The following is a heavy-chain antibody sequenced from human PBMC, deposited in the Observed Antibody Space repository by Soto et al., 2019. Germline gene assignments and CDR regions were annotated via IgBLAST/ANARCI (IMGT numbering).Heavy chain of an antibody. V-gene: IGHV1-24*01. CDR2: FDPEDGET. J-gene: IGHJ4*02. CDR3: AADSSGYEYYFDY. D-gene: IGHD3-22*01. CDR1: GYTLTELS. Sequence: ASVTVSCQVSGYTLTELSMHWVRQAPGKGLEWMGGFDPEDGETIYAQKFQGRVTMTEDTSTDTAYMELSSLRSEDTAVYYCAADSSGYEYYFDYWGQGTLVTVSS.